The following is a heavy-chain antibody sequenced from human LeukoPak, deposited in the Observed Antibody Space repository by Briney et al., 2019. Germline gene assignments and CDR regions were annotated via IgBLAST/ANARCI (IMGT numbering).Heavy chain of an antibody. D-gene: IGHD3-16*01. V-gene: IGHV3-30-3*01. CDR2: ISYDGSNK. Sequence: PGRSLRLSCAASGFTFSSYAMHWVRQAPGKGLEWVAVISYDGSNKYYADSVKGRFTISRDNSKNTLYLQMNSLRAEDTAVYYCARDTPGGIVNRGDAFDIWGQGTMVTVSS. J-gene: IGHJ3*02. CDR1: GFTFSSYA. CDR3: ARDTPGGIVNRGDAFDI.